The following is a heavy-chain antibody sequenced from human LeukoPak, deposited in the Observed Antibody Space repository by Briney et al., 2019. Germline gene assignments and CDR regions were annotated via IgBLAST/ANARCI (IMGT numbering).Heavy chain of an antibody. CDR3: AKIGIAAAGPFDY. D-gene: IGHD6-13*01. Sequence: AGGSLRLSCAASGFTFRSYAMTWVRQAPGKGLEWVSAISDSGGSTYADSVKGRFTISRDNSKNTLYLQMNSLRAEDTAVYYCAKIGIAAAGPFDYWGQGTLVTVSS. CDR1: GFTFRSYA. J-gene: IGHJ4*02. CDR2: ISDSGGST. V-gene: IGHV3-23*01.